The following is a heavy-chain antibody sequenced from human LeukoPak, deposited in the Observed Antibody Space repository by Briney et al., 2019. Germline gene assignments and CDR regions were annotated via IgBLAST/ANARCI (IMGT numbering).Heavy chain of an antibody. Sequence: SVKVSCKASGGTFSSYAISWVRQAPGQGLEWMGRIIPILGIANYAQKFQGRVTITADKSTSTAYMELRSLRSDDTAVYYCARSDSSGWYYFDYWGQGTLVTVSS. D-gene: IGHD6-19*01. J-gene: IGHJ4*02. CDR3: ARSDSSGWYYFDY. CDR2: IIPILGIA. V-gene: IGHV1-69*04. CDR1: GGTFSSYA.